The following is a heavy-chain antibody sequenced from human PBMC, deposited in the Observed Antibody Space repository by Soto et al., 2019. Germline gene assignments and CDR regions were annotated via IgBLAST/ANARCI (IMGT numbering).Heavy chain of an antibody. CDR1: GFSLSTSGVG. CDR2: IYWDDDK. D-gene: IGHD1-26*01. J-gene: IGHJ5*02. Sequence: QITLKESGPTLVKPTQTLTLTCTFSGFSLSTSGVGVGWIRQPPGKALEWLALIYWDDDKRYSPSLKSRLTISKDTSKSQVVLTMTNMDPVDTPTYYCAHSILVELFDPWGQGTLVTVSS. V-gene: IGHV2-5*02. CDR3: AHSILVELFDP.